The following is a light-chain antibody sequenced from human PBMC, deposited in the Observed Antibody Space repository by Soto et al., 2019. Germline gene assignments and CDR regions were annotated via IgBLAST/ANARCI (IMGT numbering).Light chain of an antibody. J-gene: IGLJ2*01. CDR3: SSYAGSPVV. V-gene: IGLV2-8*01. CDR2: EVS. CDR1: SGDVGGYNY. Sequence: QSALTQPPSASGSPGQSVTISCTGTSGDVGGYNYVSWYQQHPGKAPKLVIYEVSERPSGVPDRFSGSKSGNTASLTVSGLHAEDEAIYYCSSYAGSPVVFGGGTKLTVL.